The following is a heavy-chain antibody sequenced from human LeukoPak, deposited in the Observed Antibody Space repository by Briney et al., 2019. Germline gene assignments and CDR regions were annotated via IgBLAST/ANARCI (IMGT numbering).Heavy chain of an antibody. D-gene: IGHD2-2*01. CDR2: IYYSGST. J-gene: IGHJ6*02. V-gene: IGHV4-59*01. CDR1: GGSISSYY. CDR3: ARLQYCSSTSCYGPEDYYGMDV. Sequence: PSETLSLTCTVSGGSISSYYWSWIRQPPGKGLEWLGYIYYSGSTNYNPSLKSRVTISVDTSKNQFSLKLSSVTAADTAVYYCARLQYCSSTSCYGPEDYYGMDVWGQGTTVTVSS.